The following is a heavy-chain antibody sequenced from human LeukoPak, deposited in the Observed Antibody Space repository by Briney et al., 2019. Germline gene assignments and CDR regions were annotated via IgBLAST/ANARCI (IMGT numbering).Heavy chain of an antibody. CDR3: ARAVGAAAGNNWFDP. Sequence: ASVKVSCKASGGTFSSYAISWVRQAPGQGLEWMGGIIPIFGTANYAQKFQGRVTITADESTSTAYMELSSLRSEDTAVYYCARAVGAAAGNNWFDPWGQGTLVTVSS. CDR1: GGTFSSYA. CDR2: IIPIFGTA. V-gene: IGHV1-69*13. D-gene: IGHD6-13*01. J-gene: IGHJ5*02.